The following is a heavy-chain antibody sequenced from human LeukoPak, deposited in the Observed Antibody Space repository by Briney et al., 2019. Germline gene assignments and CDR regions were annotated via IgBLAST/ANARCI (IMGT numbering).Heavy chain of an antibody. CDR3: VKAIRPFNSGNYYSCLDY. CDR1: GFTLSSYA. Sequence: GGSLRLSCAASGFTLSSYAMSWVRQNPGKGLEWVSTISDNAYYADSVKGRFTISRDNSKNPLHLQMNSLRVEDTALYYCVKAIRPFNSGNYYSCLDYWGQGALVTASS. J-gene: IGHJ4*02. V-gene: IGHV3-23*01. CDR2: ISDNA. D-gene: IGHD3-22*01.